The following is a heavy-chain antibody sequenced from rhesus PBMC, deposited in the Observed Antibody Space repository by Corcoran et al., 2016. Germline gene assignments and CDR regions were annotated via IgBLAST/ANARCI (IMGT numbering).Heavy chain of an antibody. Sequence: EVQLVESGGGLVQPGGSLSLSCVAAGFTFSSSAMHWGRQASGKGLEWVGRIRSKSNNYETGYAASVKGRFTISRDDSTNTAYLQMNSLKTEDTAVYYCARVSSGWWNGLDSWGQGVVVTVSS. CDR2: IRSKSNNYET. CDR3: ARVSSGWWNGLDS. J-gene: IGHJ6*01. CDR1: GFTFSSSA. V-gene: IGHV3-118*01. D-gene: IGHD6-31*01.